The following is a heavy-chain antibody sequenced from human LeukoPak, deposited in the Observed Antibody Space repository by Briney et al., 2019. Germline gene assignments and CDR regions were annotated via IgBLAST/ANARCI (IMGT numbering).Heavy chain of an antibody. J-gene: IGHJ4*02. D-gene: IGHD3-22*01. V-gene: IGHV4-39*01. CDR1: GGSISSSSYY. CDR3: ARHSYDSSGYYGDFDY. CDR2: IYYSGST. Sequence: SETLSLTCTLSGGSISSSSYYWGWIRQPPGKGLEWIGSIYYSGSTYYNPSLKSRVTISVDTSKNQFSLKLSSVTAADTAVYYCARHSYDSSGYYGDFDYWGQGTLVTVSS.